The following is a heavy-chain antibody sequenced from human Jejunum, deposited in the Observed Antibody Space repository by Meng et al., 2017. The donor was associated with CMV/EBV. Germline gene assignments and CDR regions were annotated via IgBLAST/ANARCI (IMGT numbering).Heavy chain of an antibody. V-gene: IGHV3-20*03. D-gene: IGHD3-10*01. Sequence: FDGYGMSWVRQAPGKGLEWVSGINWNGGSTGYADSVKGRFTISRDNAKNSLYLQMNSLRAEDTALYYCARDRVRGVIIALYGMDVWGQGTTVTVSS. CDR2: INWNGGST. J-gene: IGHJ6*02. CDR3: ARDRVRGVIIALYGMDV. CDR1: FDGYG.